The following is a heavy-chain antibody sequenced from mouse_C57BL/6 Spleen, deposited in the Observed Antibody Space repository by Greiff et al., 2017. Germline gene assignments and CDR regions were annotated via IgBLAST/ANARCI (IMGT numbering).Heavy chain of an antibody. CDR2: ISDGGSYT. J-gene: IGHJ2*01. Sequence: EVHLVESGGGLVKPGGSLKLSCAASGFTFSSYAMSWVRQTPEKRLEWVATISDGGSYTYYPDNVKGRFTISRDNAKNNLYLQMSHLKSEDTAMYYCAKAYGSSYGYFDYWGQGTTLTVSS. CDR1: GFTFSSYA. V-gene: IGHV5-4*01. D-gene: IGHD1-1*01. CDR3: AKAYGSSYGYFDY.